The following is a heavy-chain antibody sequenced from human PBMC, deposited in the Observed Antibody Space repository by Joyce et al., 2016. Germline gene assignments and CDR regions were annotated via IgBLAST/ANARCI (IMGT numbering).Heavy chain of an antibody. Sequence: QVQLQESGPGLVKPSQTLSLTCSVSGGSISSGDYYWSWIRQPPGKGLEWLGYIYYTGSTYYNLSLKSRITMAVDTSKNQFALKLSSVTAADTAVYYGARVTWFGDKGFDYWGQGTLVTVSS. J-gene: IGHJ4*02. CDR3: ARVTWFGDKGFDY. CDR2: IYYTGST. CDR1: GGSISSGDYY. D-gene: IGHD3-10*01. V-gene: IGHV4-30-4*01.